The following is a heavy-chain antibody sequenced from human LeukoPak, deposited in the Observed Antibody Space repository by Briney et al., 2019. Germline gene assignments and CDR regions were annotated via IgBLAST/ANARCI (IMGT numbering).Heavy chain of an antibody. Sequence: SETLSLTCTVSGGSISSYYWSWIRQPAGKGLEWIGRIYASGSTRYNPSLKSRVTMSVDTSKNQFSLKLTSVAAADTAVYFCARGLAAAYDYNWFDPWGQGTLVSVSS. CDR2: IYASGST. CDR3: ARGLAAAYDYNWFDP. CDR1: GGSISSYY. D-gene: IGHD5-12*01. V-gene: IGHV4-4*07. J-gene: IGHJ5*02.